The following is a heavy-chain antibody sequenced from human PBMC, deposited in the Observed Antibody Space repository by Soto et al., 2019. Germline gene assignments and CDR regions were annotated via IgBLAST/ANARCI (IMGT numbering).Heavy chain of an antibody. CDR3: AGRGDYVWGSYRYTEFDY. CDR1: GFTFSSYA. CDR2: ISGSGGST. Sequence: QPGGSLRLSCAASGFTFSSYAMSWVRQAPGKGLEWVSAISGSGGSTYYADSVKGRFTISRDNSKNTLYLQMNSLRAEDTAVYYCAGRGDYVWGSYRYTEFDYWGQGTLVTVSS. V-gene: IGHV3-23*01. D-gene: IGHD3-16*02. J-gene: IGHJ4*02.